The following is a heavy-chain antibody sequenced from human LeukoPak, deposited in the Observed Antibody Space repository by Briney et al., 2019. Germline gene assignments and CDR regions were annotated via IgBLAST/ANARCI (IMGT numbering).Heavy chain of an antibody. D-gene: IGHD3-9*01. CDR3: ARGRSVRYFDWPRQPLDY. CDR1: GGSFSGYY. V-gene: IGHV4-34*01. Sequence: SETLSLTCAVYGGSFSGYYWSWIRQPPGKGLEWIGEINHSGSTNYNPSLKSRVTISVDTSKNQFSLKLSSVTAADTAVYYCARGRSVRYFDWPRQPLDYWGQGTLVTVSS. J-gene: IGHJ4*02. CDR2: INHSGST.